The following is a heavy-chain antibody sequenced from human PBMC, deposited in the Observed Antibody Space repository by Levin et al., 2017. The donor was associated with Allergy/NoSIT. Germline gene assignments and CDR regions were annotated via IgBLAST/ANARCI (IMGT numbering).Heavy chain of an antibody. V-gene: IGHV4-39*01. D-gene: IGHD3-22*01. CDR2: IHYSGST. CDR3: ARNKFTYYYDSTGYYFDL. Sequence: PGGSLRLSCTVSGGSISSSSYYWGWVRQPPGQGLEWIGSIHYSGSTYYNPSLKSRVTISVDTSKKQFFLKLSSVTAADTAVYYCARNKFTYYYDSTGYYFDLWGRGTLVTVSS. J-gene: IGHJ2*01. CDR1: GGSISSSSYY.